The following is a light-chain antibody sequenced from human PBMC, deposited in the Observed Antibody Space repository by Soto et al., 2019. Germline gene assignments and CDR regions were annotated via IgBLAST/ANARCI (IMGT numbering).Light chain of an antibody. Sequence: DIQMTQSPSTLSASVGDRVTITCRASQSISSWLAWYQQKPGKAPKLLIYDASSLESGVPSRFSGSGSGTEFTLTISILQPDDFATYYCQQYNSYSPMYTFGQGTKLEIK. CDR2: DAS. J-gene: IGKJ2*01. V-gene: IGKV1-5*01. CDR3: QQYNSYSPMYT. CDR1: QSISSW.